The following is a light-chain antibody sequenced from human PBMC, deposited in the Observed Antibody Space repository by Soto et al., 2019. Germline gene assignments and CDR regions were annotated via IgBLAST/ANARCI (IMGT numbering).Light chain of an antibody. V-gene: IGKV1-5*01. CDR1: QSISSY. J-gene: IGKJ1*01. Sequence: DIQMTQSPSSLSASEGDRVTITCRASQSISSYLNWYQQKPGKAPKLLIYDASSLESGVPSRFSGSGSGTEFTLTISSLQPDDFATYYCQQYNSCSWTFGQGTKVDIK. CDR2: DAS. CDR3: QQYNSCSWT.